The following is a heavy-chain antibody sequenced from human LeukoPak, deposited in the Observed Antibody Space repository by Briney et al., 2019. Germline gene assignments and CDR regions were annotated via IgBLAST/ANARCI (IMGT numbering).Heavy chain of an antibody. D-gene: IGHD3/OR15-3a*01. Sequence: PGGSLRLSCAASGFTFSDYRMHWVRQAPGKGLVWVSRIKSDGSSTSYADSVKGRFTITRDSAKNTLYLQMNSLRAEDTAVYYCARGTGNYYGYWGQGTLVTVSS. CDR1: GFTFSDYR. CDR3: ARGTGNYYGY. V-gene: IGHV3-74*01. CDR2: IKSDGSST. J-gene: IGHJ4*02.